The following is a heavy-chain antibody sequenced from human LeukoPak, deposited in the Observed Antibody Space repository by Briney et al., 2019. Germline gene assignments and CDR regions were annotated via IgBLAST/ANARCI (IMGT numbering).Heavy chain of an antibody. Sequence: GGSLRLSCAASGFTFSSYGMSWVRQAPGKGLEWASGIGGSGVRTYYADSVRGRFTISRDNAKNSLYLQMNSLRAEDTAVYYCWVPATAGEADYWGQGTLVTVSS. D-gene: IGHD2-2*01. CDR2: IGGSGVRT. V-gene: IGHV3-23*01. CDR1: GFTFSSYG. J-gene: IGHJ4*02. CDR3: WVPATAGEADY.